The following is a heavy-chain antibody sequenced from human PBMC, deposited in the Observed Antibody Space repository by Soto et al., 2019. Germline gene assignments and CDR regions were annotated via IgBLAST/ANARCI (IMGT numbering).Heavy chain of an antibody. CDR2: INPSGGST. V-gene: IGHV1-46*01. J-gene: IGHJ6*02. D-gene: IGHD6-6*01. Sequence: ASVKVSCKASGYTFTSYYMHWVRQAPGQGLEWMGIINPSGGSTSYAQKFQGRVTMTRDTSTSTVYMELSSLRSEDTAVYYCAREGAVEQLVRGYYYYYYGMDVWGQGTTVTVSS. CDR1: GYTFTSYY. CDR3: AREGAVEQLVRGYYYYYYGMDV.